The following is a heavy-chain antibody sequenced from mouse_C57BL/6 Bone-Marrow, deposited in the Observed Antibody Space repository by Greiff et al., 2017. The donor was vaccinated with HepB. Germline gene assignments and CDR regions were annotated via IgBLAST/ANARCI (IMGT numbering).Heavy chain of an antibody. J-gene: IGHJ2*01. D-gene: IGHD2-5*01. Sequence: VKLQESGAELVRPGASVTLSCKASGYTFTDYEMHWVKQTPVHGLEWIGAIDPETGGTAYNQKFKGKAILTADKSSSTAYMELRSLTSEDSAVYYCTRDSNYDYWGQGTTLTVSS. CDR1: GYTFTDYE. CDR2: IDPETGGT. V-gene: IGHV1-15*01. CDR3: TRDSNYDY.